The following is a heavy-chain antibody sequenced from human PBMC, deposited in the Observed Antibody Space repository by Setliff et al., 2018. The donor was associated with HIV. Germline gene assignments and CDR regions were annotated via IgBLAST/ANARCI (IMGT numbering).Heavy chain of an antibody. CDR3: ARDMEDFGVLPSAPFDP. D-gene: IGHD2-2*01. CDR2: VHKSGNT. J-gene: IGHJ5*02. CDR1: GGSIRNYY. V-gene: IGHV4-4*07. Sequence: SETLSLTCTVSGGSIRNYYWSWIRQSAGKGLEWIGRVHKSGNTDYNPSLKGRVTMSVDTSKNQFFLKLTSMTAADTAIYYCARDMEDFGVLPSAPFDPWGRGTLITVSS.